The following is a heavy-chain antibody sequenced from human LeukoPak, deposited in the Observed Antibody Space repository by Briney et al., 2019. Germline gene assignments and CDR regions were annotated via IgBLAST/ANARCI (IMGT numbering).Heavy chain of an antibody. CDR1: GGSISSYY. J-gene: IGHJ2*01. CDR3: ARAGAFRYFDL. Sequence: KPSETLSLTCTVSGGSISSYYWSGIRQPPGKGLEWIGYIYYSGITNYNPSLKSRVTISIDTSKNQFSLKLSSVTAADTAVYFCARAGAFRYFDLWGRGTLVSVSS. CDR2: IYYSGIT. V-gene: IGHV4-59*01. D-gene: IGHD4/OR15-4a*01.